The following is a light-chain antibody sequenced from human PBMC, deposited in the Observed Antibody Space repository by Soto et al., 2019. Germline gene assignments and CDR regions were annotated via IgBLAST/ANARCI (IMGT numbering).Light chain of an antibody. V-gene: IGKV4-1*01. CDR3: QQYYTTPPYT. J-gene: IGKJ2*01. CDR1: QSILFTSNNKNY. Sequence: DIVMTQSPDSLAVSLGERAAINCKSSQSILFTSNNKNYLAWYQQKPGQPPKLLIHWASTRESGVPDRFSGSGSGTDFTLTISNLQAEDVAVYYCQQYYTTPPYTFGQGTKVEIK. CDR2: WAS.